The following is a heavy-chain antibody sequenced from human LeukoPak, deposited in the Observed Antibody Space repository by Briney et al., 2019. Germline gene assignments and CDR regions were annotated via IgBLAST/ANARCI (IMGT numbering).Heavy chain of an antibody. Sequence: GGSLRLSCAASGFTFSSYTMNWVRQAPGKGLEWVSSISSSSSYIYYADSVKGRLTISRDDAKNSLYLQMNSLRAEDTAVYYCARDPTPRYCSGGSCYTHYGMDVWGQGTTVTVSS. CDR1: GFTFSSYT. V-gene: IGHV3-21*01. CDR3: ARDPTPRYCSGGSCYTHYGMDV. J-gene: IGHJ6*02. CDR2: ISSSSSYI. D-gene: IGHD2-15*01.